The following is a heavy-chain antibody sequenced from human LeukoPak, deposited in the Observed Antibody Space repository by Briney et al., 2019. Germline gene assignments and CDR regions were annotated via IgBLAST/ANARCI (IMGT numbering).Heavy chain of an antibody. CDR1: GFTFSSYA. D-gene: IGHD1-1*01. J-gene: IGHJ4*02. V-gene: IGHV3-30-3*01. CDR3: AREYIISRYFDY. CDR2: ISYDGSNK. Sequence: PGGSLRLSCAASGFTFSSYATHWVRQAPGKGLEWVAVISYDGSNKYYADSVKGRFTISRDNAKSTLYLQMSSLRAEDTAVYYCAREYIISRYFDYWGQGTLVTVSS.